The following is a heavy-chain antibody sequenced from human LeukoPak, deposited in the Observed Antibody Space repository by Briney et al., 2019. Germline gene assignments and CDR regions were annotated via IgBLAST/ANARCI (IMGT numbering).Heavy chain of an antibody. V-gene: IGHV3-30*18. CDR1: GFTFSSYG. CDR2: ISYDGSNK. Sequence: GGSLRLSCAASGFTFSSYGMHWVRQAPGKGLEWVAVISYDGSNKYYADSVKGRFTISGDNSKNTLYLQMNSLRAEDTAVYYCAKKGEDYGDYWGQGTLVTVSS. J-gene: IGHJ4*02. CDR3: AKKGEDYGDY.